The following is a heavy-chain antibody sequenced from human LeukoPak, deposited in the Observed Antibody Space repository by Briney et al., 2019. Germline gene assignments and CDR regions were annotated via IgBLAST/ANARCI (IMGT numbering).Heavy chain of an antibody. Sequence: SVKVSCKASGGTFSSYAISWVRQAPGQGLEWMGGIIPIFGTANYAQKFQGRVTITADESTSTAYMELSSLRSEDTAVYYCARSPYDSSGYYYHYYYGMDVWGQGTTVTVSS. CDR3: ARSPYDSSGYYYHYYYGMDV. CDR2: IIPIFGTA. V-gene: IGHV1-69*13. CDR1: GGTFSSYA. D-gene: IGHD3-22*01. J-gene: IGHJ6*02.